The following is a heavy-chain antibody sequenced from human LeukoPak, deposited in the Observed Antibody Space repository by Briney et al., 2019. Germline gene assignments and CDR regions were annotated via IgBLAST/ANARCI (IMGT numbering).Heavy chain of an antibody. D-gene: IGHD6-13*01. J-gene: IGHJ4*02. CDR1: GFSVSHNY. CDR2: IYSGGNT. V-gene: IGHV3-53*01. Sequence: GGSLRLSCTASGFSVSHNYMNWVRQAPGKGLEWVALIYSGGNTHYADSVKGRFTISRDSSKNTLYLQMSSLRVEDTAVYYCTRDTPGIAASVSGGWGQGTLVTVSS. CDR3: TRDTPGIAASVSGG.